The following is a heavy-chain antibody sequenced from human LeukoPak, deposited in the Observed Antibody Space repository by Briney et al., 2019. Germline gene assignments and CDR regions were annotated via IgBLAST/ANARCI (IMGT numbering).Heavy chain of an antibody. Sequence: SVEVSCKSSGYTYTTYGITWVRQAPGQGLEWMGWISVYNGKTKYAQKLQGRVIMTADTSTTTAYMELWSLRGDDTAIYYCARGGEGPYGNYAPDSWGQGTLVTVSS. CDR2: ISVYNGKT. D-gene: IGHD3-10*01. CDR3: ARGGEGPYGNYAPDS. V-gene: IGHV1-18*01. CDR1: GYTYTTYG. J-gene: IGHJ5*01.